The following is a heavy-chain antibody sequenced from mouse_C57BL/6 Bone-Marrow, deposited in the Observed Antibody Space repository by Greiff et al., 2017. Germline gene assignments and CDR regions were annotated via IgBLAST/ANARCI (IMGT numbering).Heavy chain of an antibody. J-gene: IGHJ4*01. CDR1: GYTFTSYW. Sequence: QVQLQQPGAELVKPGASVKVSCKASGYTFTSYWMHWVKQRPGQGLEWIGRIHPSDSDTNYNQKFTGKATVTVDKTSSTAYMQLSSLTSEDSAVYYCAIEGYYGYAMDYWSQETSVTVSS. D-gene: IGHD1-1*01. V-gene: IGHV1-74*01. CDR3: AIEGYYGYAMDY. CDR2: IHPSDSDT.